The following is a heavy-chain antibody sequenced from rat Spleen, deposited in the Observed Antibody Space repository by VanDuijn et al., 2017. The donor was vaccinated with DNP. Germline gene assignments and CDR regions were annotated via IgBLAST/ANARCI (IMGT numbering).Heavy chain of an antibody. V-gene: IGHV5-7*01. J-gene: IGHJ4*01. Sequence: EVQLVESGGGLVQPGRSLKLSCAASGFPFSDYYMAWVRQAPKKGLEWVATISYDGSRTYYRDSVKGRFTISRDNAKNTQYLQMNSLRSEDTATYYCAKDRLGGYAMDAWGQGTSVTVSS. CDR1: GFPFSDYY. D-gene: IGHD5-1*01. CDR2: ISYDGSRT. CDR3: AKDRLGGYAMDA.